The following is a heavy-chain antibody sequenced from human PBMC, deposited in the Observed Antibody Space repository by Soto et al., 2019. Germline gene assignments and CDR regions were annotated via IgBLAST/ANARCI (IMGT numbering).Heavy chain of an antibody. J-gene: IGHJ5*02. CDR3: ARSSSSSWYLDWFDP. D-gene: IGHD6-13*01. V-gene: IGHV1-69*02. Sequence: SVKVSCKASGGTFSSYTISWVRQAPGQGLEWMGRIIPILGIANYAQKFQGRVTITADKSTSTAYMELSSLRSEDTAVYYCARSSSSSWYLDWFDPWGQGTLVTVSS. CDR2: IIPILGIA. CDR1: GGTFSSYT.